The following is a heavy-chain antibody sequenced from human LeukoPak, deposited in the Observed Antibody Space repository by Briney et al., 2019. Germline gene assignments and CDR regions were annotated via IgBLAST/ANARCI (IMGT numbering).Heavy chain of an antibody. CDR1: GFTFGDYG. D-gene: IGHD2-2*01. CDR3: TASDHPYCSSISCHFDY. V-gene: IGHV3-49*04. J-gene: IGHJ4*02. Sequence: GGSLRLSCTASGFTFGDYGMSWVRQAPGKGLEWVGFIQSRNYGGTTQHAASVKGRFTISRDDSKSIAYLQMNSLKTEDTAVYYCTASDHPYCSSISCHFDYWGQGTLVTVSS. CDR2: IQSRNYGGTT.